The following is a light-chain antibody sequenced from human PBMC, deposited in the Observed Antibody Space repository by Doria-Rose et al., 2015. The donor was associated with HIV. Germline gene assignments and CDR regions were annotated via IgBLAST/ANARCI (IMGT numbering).Light chain of an antibody. CDR3: HQYGTSWT. Sequence: TQSPGTLSLSPGERATLSCSASQSFSSTYLAWYQQKPGQAPSPCSYDESTRATGIPDRFSASGSATDFTLTINRLELEDFALYYCHQYGTSWTFVQGTKVEI. V-gene: IGKV3-20*01. CDR2: DES. J-gene: IGKJ1*01. CDR1: QSFSSTY.